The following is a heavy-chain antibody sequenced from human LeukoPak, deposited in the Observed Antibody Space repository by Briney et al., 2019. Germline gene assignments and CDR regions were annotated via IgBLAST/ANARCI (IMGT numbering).Heavy chain of an antibody. D-gene: IGHD3-10*01. Sequence: AGGSLRLSCAASGFTFSSYAMHWVRQAPGKGLEWVSGISWNSGSIGYADSVKGRFTISRDNAKNSLYLQMNSLRAEDTALYYCAKDYYGSGSYYDYWGQGTLVTVSS. CDR2: ISWNSGSI. CDR1: GFTFSSYA. J-gene: IGHJ4*02. V-gene: IGHV3-9*01. CDR3: AKDYYGSGSYYDY.